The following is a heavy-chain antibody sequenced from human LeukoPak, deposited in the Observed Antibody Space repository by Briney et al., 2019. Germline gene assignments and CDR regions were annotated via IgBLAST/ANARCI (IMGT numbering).Heavy chain of an antibody. D-gene: IGHD4-11*01. CDR2: VYYGGNT. V-gene: IGHV4-39*01. CDR3: ARHPDYSNYVSWFDP. Sequence: SETLSLTCTVSGGSLSSGGYYWGWIRQPPGKGLEWIGSVYYGGNTYYNPSLKSRVAISVDTSKNQFSLKLGSVTAADTAVYYCARHPDYSNYVSWFDPWGQGILVTVSS. CDR1: GGSLSSGGYY. J-gene: IGHJ5*02.